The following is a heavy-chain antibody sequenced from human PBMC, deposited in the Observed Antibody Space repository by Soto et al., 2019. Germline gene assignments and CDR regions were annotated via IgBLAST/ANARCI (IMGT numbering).Heavy chain of an antibody. J-gene: IGHJ5*02. CDR3: ARQIRRLKPNWFDP. CDR2: ISGSGGST. V-gene: IGHV3-23*01. CDR1: VFTFSSYA. Sequence: VGSLRLSCASSVFTFSSYAMSCVRHAPGKWLEWVSAISGSGGSTYYADSVKGRFTISRDNSKNTLYLQMNSLRAEDTAVYYCARQIRRLKPNWFDPWGQGTLVTVSS.